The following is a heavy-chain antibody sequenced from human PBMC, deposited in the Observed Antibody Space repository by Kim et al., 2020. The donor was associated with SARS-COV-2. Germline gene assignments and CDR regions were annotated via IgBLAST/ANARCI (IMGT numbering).Heavy chain of an antibody. CDR2: IYYSGIT. CDR1: GVSIDTYY. J-gene: IGHJ4*02. V-gene: IGHV4-59*01. CDR3: TTTTREPVD. Sequence: SETLSLTCTVSGVSIDTYYWSWIRQPPGKRLECIGYIYYSGITNYNPSLGSRVTMSVDTSKNQFSLKLSSVTAADTGVYYCTTTTREPVDWGQGTLVTVS. D-gene: IGHD1-26*01.